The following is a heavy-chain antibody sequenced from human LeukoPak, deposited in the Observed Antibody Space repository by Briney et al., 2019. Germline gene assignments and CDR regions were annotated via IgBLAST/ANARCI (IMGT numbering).Heavy chain of an antibody. D-gene: IGHD1-26*01. CDR2: IYHSGNV. J-gene: IGHJ6*04. Sequence: SGALSLTCAVSGDSISTNNWYNWVRQPPGKGLEWIGEIYHSGNVNYNPSLKSRATISVDKSKNQFSLKLTSVTAADTAVYYCARDLGSSTPSGVWGRGTTVTVSS. CDR3: ARDLGSSTPSGV. V-gene: IGHV4-4*02. CDR1: GDSISTNNW.